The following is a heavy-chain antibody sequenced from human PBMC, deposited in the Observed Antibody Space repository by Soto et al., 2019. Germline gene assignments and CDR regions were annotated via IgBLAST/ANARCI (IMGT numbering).Heavy chain of an antibody. V-gene: IGHV5-51*01. CDR1: GYSFAGYW. CDR2: IYPGDSDT. D-gene: IGHD6-13*01. CDR3: ARQVLGGAAANYYYYYGMDV. J-gene: IGHJ6*02. Sequence: PGESLKISCKGSGYSFAGYWITWVRQKPGKGLEWMGIIYPGDSDTRYSPSFQGQVTISADKSISTAYLQWSSLKASDTAMYYCARQVLGGAAANYYYYYGMDVWGQGTTVTVSS.